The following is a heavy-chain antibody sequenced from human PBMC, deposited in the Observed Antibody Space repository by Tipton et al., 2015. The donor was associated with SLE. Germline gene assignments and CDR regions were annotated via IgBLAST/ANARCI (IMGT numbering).Heavy chain of an antibody. D-gene: IGHD3-22*01. CDR2: IPHSGST. V-gene: IGHV4-4*02. Sequence: TLSLTCAVSGDSITTPNWWSWVRQPPGKGLEWIGEIPHSGSTNYNPSLKSRVTISVDKSKNQISLKVISVTAADTAVYYCARTGAVYAISGYIWYFDLWGRGTLVTVSS. CDR1: GDSITTPNW. CDR3: ARTGAVYAISGYIWYFDL. J-gene: IGHJ2*01.